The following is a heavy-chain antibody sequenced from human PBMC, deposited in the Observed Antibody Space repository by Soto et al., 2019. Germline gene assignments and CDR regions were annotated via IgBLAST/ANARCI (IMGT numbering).Heavy chain of an antibody. CDR1: GFTFSSYA. CDR2: ISYDGSNK. V-gene: IGHV3-30-3*01. CDR3: ARDHVSMVNDY. J-gene: IGHJ4*02. Sequence: QVQLVESGGGVVQPGRSLRLSCAASGFTFSSYAMHWVRQAPGKGLEWVAVISYDGSNKCYADSVKGRFTISRDNSKNTLYLQMNSLRAEDTAVYYCARDHVSMVNDYWGQGTLVTVSS. D-gene: IGHD3-10*01.